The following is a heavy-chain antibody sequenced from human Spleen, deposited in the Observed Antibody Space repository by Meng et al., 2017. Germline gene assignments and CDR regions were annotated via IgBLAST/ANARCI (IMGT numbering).Heavy chain of an antibody. CDR2: ISYDGSNK. V-gene: IGHV3-30*01. D-gene: IGHD3-22*01. CDR1: GFTFSSYA. Sequence: GGSLRLSCAASGFTFSSYAMHWVRQAPGKGLEWVAVISYDGSNKYYADSVKGRFTISRDNSKNTLYLQMNSLRAEDTAVYYCARGSVTYYYDSSGYWGLDYWGQGTLVTVSS. CDR3: ARGSVTYYYDSSGYWGLDY. J-gene: IGHJ4*02.